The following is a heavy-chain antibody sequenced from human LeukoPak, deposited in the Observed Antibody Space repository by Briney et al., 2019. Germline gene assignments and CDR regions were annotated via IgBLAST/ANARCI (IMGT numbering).Heavy chain of an antibody. CDR1: GGSISSGGYS. D-gene: IGHD3-10*01. J-gene: IGHJ4*02. V-gene: IGHV4-30-2*01. CDR3: ARGRLTMVRGDIRSGRSYYFDY. Sequence: PSQTLSLTCAVSGGSISSGGYSWSWIRQPPGKGLEWIGYIYHSGSTYYNPSLKSRVTISVDTSKNQFSLKLSSVTAADTAVYYCARGRLTMVRGDIRSGRSYYFDYWGQGTLVTVSS. CDR2: IYHSGST.